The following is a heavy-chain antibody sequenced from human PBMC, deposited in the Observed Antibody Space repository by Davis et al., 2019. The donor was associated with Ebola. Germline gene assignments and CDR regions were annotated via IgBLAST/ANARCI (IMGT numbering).Heavy chain of an antibody. V-gene: IGHV3-7*04. CDR3: VGGDRYTDGYWGMDV. J-gene: IGHJ6*04. D-gene: IGHD5-18*01. CDR2: IKQDGSAK. CDR1: GFTLSHCW. Sequence: GGSLRPSFAAPGFTLSHCWMNGIRQAPGKGLEWVANIKQDGSAKYYVDSVKGRFTISRDNAEHSVDLQMNSLRAEDTAVYFCVGGDRYTDGYWGMDVWGKGPTVTVSS.